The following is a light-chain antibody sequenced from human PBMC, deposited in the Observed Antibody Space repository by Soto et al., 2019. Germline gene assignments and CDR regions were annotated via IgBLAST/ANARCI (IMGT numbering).Light chain of an antibody. CDR3: QHYNSYSEA. V-gene: IGKV1D-16*01. J-gene: IGKJ1*01. CDR2: TGS. Sequence: DIQMTQSPSSVSASVGDRVTITCRASQAIDSWLAWYQQKPGEAPKLLIFTGSLLHSGVPPRFSGSGSGTDFTLTISSLQPEDFATYYCQHYNSYSEAFGQGTKVDIK. CDR1: QAIDSW.